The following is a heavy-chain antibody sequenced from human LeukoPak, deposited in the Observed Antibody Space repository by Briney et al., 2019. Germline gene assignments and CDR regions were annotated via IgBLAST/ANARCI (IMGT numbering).Heavy chain of an antibody. CDR3: ARGGIAAAIHAY. CDR2: ISYGGSDE. Sequence: GGSLRLSCAASGFTFSGFGMHWVRQAPGKGLEWVALISYGGSDEYYADSVKGRFTISRDNAKNTLYLQMNSLRAEDTAVYYCARGGIAAAIHAYWGQGTLVTVSS. D-gene: IGHD6-13*01. CDR1: GFTFSGFG. V-gene: IGHV3-30*03. J-gene: IGHJ4*02.